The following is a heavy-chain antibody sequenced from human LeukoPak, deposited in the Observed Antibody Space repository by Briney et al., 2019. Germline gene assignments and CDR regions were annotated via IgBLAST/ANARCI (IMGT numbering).Heavy chain of an antibody. J-gene: IGHJ4*02. D-gene: IGHD3-22*01. Sequence: PSETLSLTCTVSGGSISSSSYYWGWIRQPPGEGLEWIGSIYYSGSTYYNPSLKSRVTISVDTSKNHLSLKLSSVTAADTAVYYCARQTAYYYDSSGYGYWGQGTLVTVSS. CDR3: ARQTAYYYDSSGYGY. CDR2: IYYSGST. V-gene: IGHV4-39*01. CDR1: GGSISSSSYY.